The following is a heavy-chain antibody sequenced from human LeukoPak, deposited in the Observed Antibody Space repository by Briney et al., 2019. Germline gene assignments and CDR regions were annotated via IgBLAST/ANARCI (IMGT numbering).Heavy chain of an antibody. V-gene: IGHV1-46*01. CDR2: INPSDGST. Sequence: ASVKVSCKASGYTFTTYYMHWVRQAPGQGLEWMAKINPSDGSTNYEKKFQGRVTMTRDTSTSTVYMELSSLRSEDTAVYYCTRVVVDSSGWYHFDYWGQGTLVTVSS. CDR1: GYTFTTYY. J-gene: IGHJ4*02. CDR3: TRVVVDSSGWYHFDY. D-gene: IGHD6-19*01.